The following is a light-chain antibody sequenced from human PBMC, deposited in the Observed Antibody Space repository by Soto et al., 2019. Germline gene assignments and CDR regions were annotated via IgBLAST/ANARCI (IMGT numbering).Light chain of an antibody. J-gene: IGKJ2*01. V-gene: IGKV3-20*01. Sequence: EIVLTQSPGTLSLSPGERATLSCRASQSVSSSYLAWYQQKPGQAPRLPIYGASSRATGIPDRFSGSGSGTDFTITISRLEPEDFAVYYCQQYGSSPGYTFGQGTKLEIK. CDR1: QSVSSSY. CDR3: QQYGSSPGYT. CDR2: GAS.